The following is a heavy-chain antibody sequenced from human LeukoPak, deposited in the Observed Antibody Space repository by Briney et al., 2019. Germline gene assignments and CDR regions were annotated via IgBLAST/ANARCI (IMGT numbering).Heavy chain of an antibody. D-gene: IGHD3-10*01. CDR1: GFTFSSYS. J-gene: IGHJ5*02. CDR2: ISSSSSYI. V-gene: IGHV3-21*01. CDR3: ARDGEHYYGSGRGFDP. Sequence: GGSLRLSCAASGFTFSSYSMNWVRQAPGKGLEWVSSISSSSSYIYYADSVKGRFTISRDNAKNSLYLQMNSLRAEDTAVYYCARDGEHYYGSGRGFDPWGQGTLVTVSS.